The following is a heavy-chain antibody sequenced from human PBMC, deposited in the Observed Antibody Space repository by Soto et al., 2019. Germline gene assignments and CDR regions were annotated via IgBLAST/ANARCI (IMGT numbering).Heavy chain of an antibody. V-gene: IGHV4-39*01. CDR2: INYSGNT. CDR1: GVSISDSNYY. D-gene: IGHD1-20*01. J-gene: IGHJ4*02. CDR3: ATQGIFSRYTYPPSMF. Sequence: PSETLSLTCTVSGVSISDSNYYWGWIRQPPGKGLEWIGSINYSGNTYHNPSLKSRVSMSVDTSKNQFSLRLNSVTAADTAVYYCATQGIFSRYTYPPSMFWGRGTLVTVSS.